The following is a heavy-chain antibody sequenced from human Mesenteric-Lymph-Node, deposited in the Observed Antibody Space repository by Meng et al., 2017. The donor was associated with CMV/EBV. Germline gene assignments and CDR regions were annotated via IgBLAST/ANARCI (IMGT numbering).Heavy chain of an antibody. J-gene: IGHJ6*02. CDR3: ARVRPITIFGVVIQPGGYYYYGMDV. V-gene: IGHV1-69*05. Sequence: SVKVSCKASGGTFSSYAISWVRQAPGQGLEWMGGIIPIFGTANYAQKFQGRVTITTDESTSTAYMELSSLRSEDTAVYYCARVRPITIFGVVIQPGGYYYYGMDVWGQGTTVTVSS. CDR2: IIPIFGTA. D-gene: IGHD3-3*01. CDR1: GGTFSSYA.